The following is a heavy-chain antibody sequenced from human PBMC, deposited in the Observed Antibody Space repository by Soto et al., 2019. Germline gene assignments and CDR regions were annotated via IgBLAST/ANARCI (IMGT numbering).Heavy chain of an antibody. V-gene: IGHV3-48*03. Sequence: GGSLRLSCAASGFTFSSYEMNWVRQAPGKGLEGASYISSSGTTIYYADSVKGRFTISRDNAKNSLYLQMKSLRAEDTAVYYCAGGRGLRGYWGQGTLVTVSS. CDR1: GFTFSSYE. J-gene: IGHJ4*02. CDR3: AGGRGLRGY. CDR2: ISSSGTTI. D-gene: IGHD3-16*01.